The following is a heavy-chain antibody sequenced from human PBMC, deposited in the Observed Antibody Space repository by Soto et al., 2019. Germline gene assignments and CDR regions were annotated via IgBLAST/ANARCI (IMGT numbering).Heavy chain of an antibody. V-gene: IGHV3-7*01. CDR3: ARDVGHCSGGKCYTLFDS. CDR2: IKEDGSEK. J-gene: IGHJ4*02. D-gene: IGHD2-15*01. CDR1: GFTFSTYW. Sequence: EVQLVESGGDLVQPGESLRLSCAASGFTFSTYWMSWVRQAPGKGLEWVANIKEDGSEKYYVESVKGRFTISRDNAKNSLYLQMNSLRAEDTSIYYCARDVGHCSGGKCYTLFDSWGQGTLVTVSS.